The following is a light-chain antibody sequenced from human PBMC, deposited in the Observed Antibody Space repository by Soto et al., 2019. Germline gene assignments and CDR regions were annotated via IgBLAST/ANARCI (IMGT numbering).Light chain of an antibody. CDR3: MQGTHWPYT. J-gene: IGKJ2*01. CDR2: KVS. Sequence: DAVLTQSPLSLPVTLGQPASISCRSSQSLVYSDRNTYLNWFQQRPGQSPRRLIYKVSERDSGVPDRFSGSTSGTDFTLEISRVEAEDVGVYYCMQGTHWPYTFGQGTKLEIK. CDR1: QSLVYSDRNTY. V-gene: IGKV2-30*01.